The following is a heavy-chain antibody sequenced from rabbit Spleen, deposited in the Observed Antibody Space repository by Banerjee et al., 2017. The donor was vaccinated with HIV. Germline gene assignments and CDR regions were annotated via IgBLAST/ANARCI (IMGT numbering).Heavy chain of an antibody. CDR2: IYGGRSGDT. V-gene: IGHV1S45*01. J-gene: IGHJ3*01. CDR1: GVSFSFNNY. CDR3: ARAYTGGYSYALTRLDL. D-gene: IGHD6-1*01. Sequence: QEQLVESGGDLVKPGASLTLTCTASGVSFSFNNYMCWVRQAPGKGLEWIGIIYGGRSGDTSYASAAKGRFTISKTSSTTVTLQMTSLTVADTATYFCARAYTGGYSYALTRLDLWGPGTLVTVS.